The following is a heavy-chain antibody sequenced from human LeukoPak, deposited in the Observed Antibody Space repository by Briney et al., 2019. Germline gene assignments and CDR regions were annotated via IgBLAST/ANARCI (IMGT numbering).Heavy chain of an antibody. CDR3: ARDTPYPDAFDI. D-gene: IGHD2-15*01. CDR2: IYSGGST. CDR1: GFTVSSNY. V-gene: IGHV3-66*01. Sequence: GGSLRLSCAASGFTVSSNYMSWVRQAPGKGLEWVSVIYSGGSTYYADSVKGRFTISRDNSKNTLYLQMNSLRAEDTAVYHCARDTPYPDAFDIWGQGTMVTVSS. J-gene: IGHJ3*02.